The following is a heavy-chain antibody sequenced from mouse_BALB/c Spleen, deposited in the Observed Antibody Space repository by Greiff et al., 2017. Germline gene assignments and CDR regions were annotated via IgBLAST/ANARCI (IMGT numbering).Heavy chain of an antibody. CDR1: GFTFSDYY. V-gene: IGHV5-4*02. CDR2: ISDGGSYT. D-gene: IGHD2-4*01. CDR3: ARDGITTDFFAY. J-gene: IGHJ3*01. Sequence: EVQGVESGGGLVKPGGSLKLSCAASGFTFSDYYMYWVRQTPEKRLEWVATISDGGSYTYYPDSVKGRFTISRDNAKNNLYLQMSSLKSEDTAMYYCARDGITTDFFAYWGQGTLVTVSA.